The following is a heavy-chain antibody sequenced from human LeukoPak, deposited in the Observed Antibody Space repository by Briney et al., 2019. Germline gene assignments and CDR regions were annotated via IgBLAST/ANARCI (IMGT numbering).Heavy chain of an antibody. CDR2: INPNSGGT. D-gene: IGHD1-26*01. V-gene: IGHV1-2*06. CDR1: GYTFTGYY. CDR3: ARDRGGWELTVRDYYYYYMDV. J-gene: IGHJ6*03. Sequence: ASVKVSCKASGYTFTGYYMHWVRQAPGQGLEWMGRINPNSGGTNYAQKFQGRVTMTRDTSISTAYMELSRLRSDDTAVYYCARDRGGWELTVRDYYYYYMDVWGKGTTVTVPS.